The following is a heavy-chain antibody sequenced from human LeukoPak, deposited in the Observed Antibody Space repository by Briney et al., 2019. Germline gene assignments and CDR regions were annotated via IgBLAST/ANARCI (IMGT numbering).Heavy chain of an antibody. CDR3: ARDSDPYYYDSNFDY. Sequence: GGSLRLSCAASGFTFGSYSMNWVRQAPGKGLEWVSDINSRSTTIYYAVSVKGRFTISRDNAKNSLFLQMNSLRAEDTAVYYCARDSDPYYYDSNFDYWGQGTLVTVSS. CDR2: INSRSTTI. CDR1: GFTFGSYS. D-gene: IGHD3-22*01. V-gene: IGHV3-48*04. J-gene: IGHJ4*02.